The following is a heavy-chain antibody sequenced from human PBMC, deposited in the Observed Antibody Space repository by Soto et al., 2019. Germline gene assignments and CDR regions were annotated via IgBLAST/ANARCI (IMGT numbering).Heavy chain of an antibody. J-gene: IGHJ6*02. D-gene: IGHD6-19*01. V-gene: IGHV4-39*01. CDR1: GGSISSSSYY. CDR3: ARQGAGIYYYYGMDV. CDR2: IYYSGST. Sequence: SETLSLTCTVSGGSISSSSYYWGWIRQPPGKGLEWIGSIYYSGSTYYNPSLKSRVTISVDTSKNQFSLKLSSVTAADTAVYYCARQGAGIYYYYGMDVWGQGTTVTVSS.